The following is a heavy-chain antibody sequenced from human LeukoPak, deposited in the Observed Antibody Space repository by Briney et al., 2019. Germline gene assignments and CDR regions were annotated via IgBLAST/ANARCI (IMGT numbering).Heavy chain of an antibody. V-gene: IGHV1-8*02. CDR2: MNPNSGNT. J-gene: IGHJ6*02. CDR3: ARGGLWFGEPIRRYYYYGMDV. CDR1: GGTFSSYA. D-gene: IGHD3-10*01. Sequence: ASVKVSCKASGGTFSSYAISWVRQATGQGLEWMGWMNPNSGNTGYAQKFQGRVTMTRNTSISTAYMELSSLRSEDTAVYYCARGGLWFGEPIRRYYYYGMDVWGQGTTVTVSS.